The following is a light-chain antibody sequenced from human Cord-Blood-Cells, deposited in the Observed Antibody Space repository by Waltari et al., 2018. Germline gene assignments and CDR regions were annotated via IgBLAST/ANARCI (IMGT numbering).Light chain of an antibody. CDR3: NSRDSSGNPWV. V-gene: IGLV3-19*01. Sequence: SSELTQDPAVSVALGQTVRITCQGDSLRSYYASWYQQKPGQAPVLVIYGKNNRPSGIPDRFSGSSSGNTASLTITGAQAEDEADCYCNSRDSSGNPWVFGGGTKLTVL. J-gene: IGLJ3*02. CDR2: GKN. CDR1: SLRSYY.